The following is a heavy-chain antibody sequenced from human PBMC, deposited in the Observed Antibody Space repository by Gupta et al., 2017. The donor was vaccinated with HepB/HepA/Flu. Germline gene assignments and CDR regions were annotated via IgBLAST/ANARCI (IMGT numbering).Heavy chain of an antibody. CDR1: GARVSSNSAA. CDR2: TYCRSKGYN. CDR3: ERAYEYGDYVPWDY. Sequence: QVQLQQSGPGLVQPSQTLSLTCAISGARVSSNSAAWNWIRQSPSRGREWLGRTYCRSKGYNDYAVSVKSRITINPDTSKNQFSLQLNSVTPEDTAVDYGERAYEYGDYVPWDYWGQGTRVTVSA. V-gene: IGHV6-1*01. J-gene: IGHJ4*02. D-gene: IGHD4-17*01.